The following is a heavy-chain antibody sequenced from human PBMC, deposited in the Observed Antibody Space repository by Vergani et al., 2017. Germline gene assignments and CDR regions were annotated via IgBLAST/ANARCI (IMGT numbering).Heavy chain of an antibody. V-gene: IGHV1-2*02. J-gene: IGHJ6*02. D-gene: IGHD2-2*01. CDR3: AREGRIETRNTRRYCSSTSCLGYGLDG. CDR1: GYTFTGSY. Sequence: QVQLVQSGAEVKKPGASVKVSCKASGYTFTGSYMHWVRQAPGQRLEWMGWINPNSGGTKYAQKFQGRVTMTRDTSISTAYMELSRLRSDETAVYYCAREGRIETRNTRRYCSSTSCLGYGLDGWGQGTTVTVSS. CDR2: INPNSGGT.